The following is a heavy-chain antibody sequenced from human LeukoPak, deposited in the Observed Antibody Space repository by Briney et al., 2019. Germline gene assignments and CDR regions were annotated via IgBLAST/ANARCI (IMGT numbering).Heavy chain of an antibody. Sequence: GGSLRLSCAASGFTFSSYEMNWVRQAPGKGLEWVSYISSSVSTIYYADSVKGRFTISRDNAKNSLYMQMNSLRAEDTAVYYCAKGSLWGYQEITVVTPGYYFDYWGQGTLVTVSS. CDR1: GFTFSSYE. V-gene: IGHV3-48*03. J-gene: IGHJ4*02. CDR2: ISSSVSTI. D-gene: IGHD4-23*01. CDR3: AKGSLWGYQEITVVTPGYYFDY.